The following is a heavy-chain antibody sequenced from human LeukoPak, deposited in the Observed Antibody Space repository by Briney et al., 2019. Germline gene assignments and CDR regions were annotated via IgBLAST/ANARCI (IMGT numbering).Heavy chain of an antibody. Sequence: GGSLRLSCAASGFTFSSYGMHWVRQAPGKGLEWVAVISYDGSNKYYADSVKGRFTISRDNSKNTLYLQMNSLRAEDTAVYYCAKDFGGYCSGGSCYDGFDYWGQGPLVTVSS. D-gene: IGHD2-15*01. CDR2: ISYDGSNK. CDR3: AKDFGGYCSGGSCYDGFDY. CDR1: GFTFSSYG. J-gene: IGHJ4*02. V-gene: IGHV3-30*18.